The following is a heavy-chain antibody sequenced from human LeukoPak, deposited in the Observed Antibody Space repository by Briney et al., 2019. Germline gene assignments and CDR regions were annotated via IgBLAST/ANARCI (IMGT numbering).Heavy chain of an antibody. CDR2: MYYNGST. V-gene: IGHV4-59*01. CDR1: GGSQSRYY. CDR3: ARSSTGSYFDY. J-gene: IGHJ4*02. D-gene: IGHD3-3*02. Sequence: SETLSLTCTVSGGSQSRYYSRCIPQPPGKGLECMGYMYYNGSTKYNPSLKSRVTISVDTSKNQFSLKLSSVTAADTAVYYCARSSTGSYFDYWGQGTLVTVSS.